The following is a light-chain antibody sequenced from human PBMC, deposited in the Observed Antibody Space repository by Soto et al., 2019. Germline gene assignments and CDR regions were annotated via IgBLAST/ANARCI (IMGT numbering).Light chain of an antibody. J-gene: IGKJ5*01. CDR1: QSVSSSY. Sequence: IVLTQSPCTLSLSPGERATLSCRASQSVSSSYLAWYQQKPGQAPRLLIYGASSRATGIPDRFSGSGSGTDFTLTISRLEPEDFAMYYCHQYGISPPVTFGQGTRLEIK. V-gene: IGKV3-20*01. CDR2: GAS. CDR3: HQYGISPPVT.